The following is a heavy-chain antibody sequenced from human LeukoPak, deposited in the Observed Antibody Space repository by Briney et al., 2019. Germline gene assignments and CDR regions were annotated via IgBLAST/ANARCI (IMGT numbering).Heavy chain of an antibody. V-gene: IGHV4-59*01. CDR1: GASIGSFY. D-gene: IGHD2-15*01. CDR2: MYENEST. CDR3: VRVISGAHFDE. Sequence: KPSQSLSLAWTVSGASIGSFYWSWIRQPPGKRLEWIGYMYENESTRYNPSLKSRVTTSLETSKKQFSLRLTSVTAADTAVYNSVRVISGAHFDEWREGTPV. J-gene: IGHJ4*01.